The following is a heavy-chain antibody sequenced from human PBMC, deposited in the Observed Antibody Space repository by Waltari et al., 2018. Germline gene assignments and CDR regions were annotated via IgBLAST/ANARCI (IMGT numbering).Heavy chain of an antibody. CDR3: ARDFNWGWDF. V-gene: IGHV3-7*03. D-gene: IGHD7-27*01. CDR2: IKPDGSQQ. CDR1: GVPFSSNW. J-gene: IGHJ4*02. Sequence: EVQLVDSGGGLVQPGGSLRLSCAASGVPFSSNWMSWVRQAPGRGLEWLANIKPDGSQQYYVDSVRGRFSISRDNAKNSLYLQLNSLRAEDTAIYYCARDFNWGWDFWGQGTLVTVSS.